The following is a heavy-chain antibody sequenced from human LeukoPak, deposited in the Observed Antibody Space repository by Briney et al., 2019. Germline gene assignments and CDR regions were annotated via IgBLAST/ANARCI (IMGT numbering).Heavy chain of an antibody. D-gene: IGHD3-10*01. CDR1: GFTFSSYA. CDR3: ARDPYCYGSGKNWFDP. V-gene: IGHV3-30*04. CDR2: ISYDGSNK. Sequence: PGRSLRLSCAASGFTFSSYAMHWVRQAPGKGLEWVAVISYDGSNKYYADSVKGRFTISRDNSKNTLYLQMNSLRAEDTAVYYCARDPYCYGSGKNWFDPWGQGTLVTVSS. J-gene: IGHJ5*02.